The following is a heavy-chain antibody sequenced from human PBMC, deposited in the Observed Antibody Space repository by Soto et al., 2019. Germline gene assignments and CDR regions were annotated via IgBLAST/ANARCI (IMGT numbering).Heavy chain of an antibody. CDR1: GYTFTSYG. V-gene: IGHV1-18*04. Sequence: QVQLVQSGAEVKKPGASVKVSCKASGYTFTSYGISWVRQAPGQGLEWMGWISAYNGNTNYAQKLQGRVTMTTDTSTSTAYMERRSLRSDDTAVYYCARVILSGSYLWSAFDIWGQGTMVTVSS. D-gene: IGHD1-26*01. CDR3: ARVILSGSYLWSAFDI. CDR2: ISAYNGNT. J-gene: IGHJ3*02.